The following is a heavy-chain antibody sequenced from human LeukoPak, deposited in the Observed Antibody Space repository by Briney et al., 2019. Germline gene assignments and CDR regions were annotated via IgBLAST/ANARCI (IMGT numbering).Heavy chain of an antibody. J-gene: IGHJ4*02. Sequence: SQTLSLTCTVSGGSISSGGYYWSWIRQPAGKGLEWIGRIYTSGSTNYNPSLKSRVTISVDTSKNQFSLKLSSVTAADTAAYYCARSLNSGWYYFDYWGQGTLVTVSS. CDR2: IYTSGST. V-gene: IGHV4-61*02. CDR3: ARSLNSGWYYFDY. D-gene: IGHD6-19*01. CDR1: GGSISSGGYY.